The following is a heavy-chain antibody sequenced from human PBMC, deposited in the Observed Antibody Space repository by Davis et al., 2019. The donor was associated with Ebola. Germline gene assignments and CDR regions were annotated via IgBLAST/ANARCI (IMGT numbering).Heavy chain of an antibody. CDR3: ARDPPYDQGYDY. D-gene: IGHD3-22*01. CDR1: GASMTSGGYY. V-gene: IGHV4-31*03. CDR2: ISYGGRT. Sequence: MPSETLSLTCTVSGASMTSGGYYWTWIRQHPGRGLEWIGYISYGGRTSYNPSLKSRIIISEDTAKNQFSLKLSSVTAEDTAVYYCARDPPYDQGYDYWGQGILVTVSS. J-gene: IGHJ4*02.